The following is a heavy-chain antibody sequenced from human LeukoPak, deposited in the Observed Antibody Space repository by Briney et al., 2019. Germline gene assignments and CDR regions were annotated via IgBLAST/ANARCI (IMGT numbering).Heavy chain of an antibody. CDR1: GYTFTAYY. J-gene: IGHJ4*02. CDR3: ARLAISATSDY. Sequence: GASVKVSCKASGYTFTAYYMHWVRQAPGQGLEWMGWVNPNNGGTSFSQKFQGRATMTRDTSINTAYMELSRLTSDDTAVYYCARLAISATSDYWGQGTLVTVSS. V-gene: IGHV1-2*02. CDR2: VNPNNGGT. D-gene: IGHD3-3*02.